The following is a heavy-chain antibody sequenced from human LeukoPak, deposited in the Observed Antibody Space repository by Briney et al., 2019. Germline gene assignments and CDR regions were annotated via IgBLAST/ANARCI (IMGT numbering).Heavy chain of an antibody. D-gene: IGHD5-18*01. V-gene: IGHV3-30-3*01. J-gene: IGHJ4*02. CDR2: ISYDGSNK. CDR3: ARGGGGYSYGTYYFDY. CDR1: GFTFSSYA. Sequence: GGSLRLSCAASGFTFSSYAMHWVRQAPGKGLEWVAVISYDGSNKYYADSVKGRFTISRDNAKNSLYLQMNSLRAEDTAVYYCARGGGGYSYGTYYFDYWGQGTLVTVSS.